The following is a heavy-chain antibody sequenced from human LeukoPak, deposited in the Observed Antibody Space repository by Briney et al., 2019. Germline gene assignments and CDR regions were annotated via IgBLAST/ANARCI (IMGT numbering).Heavy chain of an antibody. CDR2: IYTSGST. V-gene: IGHV4-61*02. D-gene: IGHD5-24*01. CDR3: ARGDGYNFYPFDY. J-gene: IGHJ4*02. CDR1: GGSISSGSYY. Sequence: SETLSLTCTASGGSISSGSYYWSWIRQPAGKGLEWIGRIYTSGSTNYNPSLKSRVTISVDTSKNQFSLKLSSVTAADTAVYYCARGDGYNFYPFDYWGQGTLVTVSS.